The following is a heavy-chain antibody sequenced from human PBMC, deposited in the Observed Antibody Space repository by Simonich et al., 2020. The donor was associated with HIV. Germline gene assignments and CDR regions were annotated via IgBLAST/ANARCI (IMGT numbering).Heavy chain of an antibody. V-gene: IGHV1-46*01. CDR1: GYTFTSYY. Sequence: QVQLVQSGAEVKKPVASVKISCKASGYTFTSYYMHWVRQAPGQGLEWMGIINPSGGSTSYAQKFQGRVTMTRDTSTSTVYMELSSLRSEDTAVYYCARALAAAGTMELYFDYWGQGTLVTVSS. J-gene: IGHJ4*02. CDR3: ARALAAAGTMELYFDY. CDR2: INPSGGST. D-gene: IGHD6-13*01.